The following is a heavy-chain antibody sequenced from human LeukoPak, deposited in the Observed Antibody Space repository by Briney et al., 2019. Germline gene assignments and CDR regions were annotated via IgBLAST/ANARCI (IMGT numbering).Heavy chain of an antibody. D-gene: IGHD3-22*01. V-gene: IGHV3-74*01. Sequence: GGSLRLSCAASGFTFSSYSMNWVRQAPGKGLVWVSRINSDGRTTTYADSVKGRFTISRDNAKNTLYLQMNSLRAEDTAVYYCAMIKEGWGQGTLVTVSS. CDR2: INSDGRTT. CDR1: GFTFSSYS. J-gene: IGHJ4*02. CDR3: AMIKEG.